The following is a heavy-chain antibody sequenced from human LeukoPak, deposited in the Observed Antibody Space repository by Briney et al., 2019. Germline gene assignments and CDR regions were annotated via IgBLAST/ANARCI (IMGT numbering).Heavy chain of an antibody. CDR3: TRYSSGWY. CDR1: GFTFTNAW. Sequence: GGSLRLSCAASGFTFTNAWMSWVRQAPGKGLEWVGRIRSKTDGGTADYAAPVKGRFTISRDDSKNTLYLQMNSLKAEGTAVYYCTRYSSGWYWGQGTLVTVS. V-gene: IGHV3-15*01. CDR2: IRSKTDGGTA. J-gene: IGHJ4*02. D-gene: IGHD6-19*01.